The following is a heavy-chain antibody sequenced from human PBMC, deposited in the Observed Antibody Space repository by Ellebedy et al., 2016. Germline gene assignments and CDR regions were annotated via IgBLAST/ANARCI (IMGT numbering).Heavy chain of an antibody. J-gene: IGHJ3*02. D-gene: IGHD5-12*01. CDR3: ARDAGAGYFDI. CDR2: ITGDAHTR. Sequence: GGSLRLSCAASGFSLSDHYMNWIRQAPGRGLEWISYITGDAHTRYYADSVKGRFTISRDSVKNSLYLQMNSLRAEDTAVYFCARDAGAGYFDIWGQGTVVTVST. CDR1: GFSLSDHY. V-gene: IGHV3-11*01.